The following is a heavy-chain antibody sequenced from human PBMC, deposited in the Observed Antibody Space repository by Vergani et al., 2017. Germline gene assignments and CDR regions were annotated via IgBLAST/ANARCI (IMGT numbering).Heavy chain of an antibody. J-gene: IGHJ6*02. CDR3: ARGRGLVGYYYYYGMDV. D-gene: IGHD6-19*01. Sequence: QVQLPQWGAGLLKPSETLSLTCAVYGGSFSGYYWSWIRQPPGKGLEWIGEINHSGSTNYNPSLKSRVTISLDPSKNQFSLKLSSLTAADAAVYYCARGRGLVGYYYYYGMDVWGQGTTVTVSS. CDR1: GGSFSGYY. V-gene: IGHV4-34*01. CDR2: INHSGST.